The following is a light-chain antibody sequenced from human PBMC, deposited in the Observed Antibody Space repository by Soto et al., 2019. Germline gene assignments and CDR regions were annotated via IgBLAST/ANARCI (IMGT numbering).Light chain of an antibody. J-gene: IGKJ5*01. CDR3: KKSYSTQIS. Sequence: IRLTHSPSSLAASAVGTVTITFRASQSISSQLNLYQQKPGKAPNLMMYTAYNLQSGVKSRFSGSGSGTDFTPTIRSVQPEDFATYYCKKSYSTQISCGNGPRLEIK. CDR2: TAY. V-gene: IGKV1-39*01. CDR1: QSISSQ.